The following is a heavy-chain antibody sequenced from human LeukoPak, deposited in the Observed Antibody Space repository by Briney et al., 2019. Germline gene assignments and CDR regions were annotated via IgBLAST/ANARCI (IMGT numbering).Heavy chain of an antibody. Sequence: PSETLSLTRTVSNTSISTCYWSWIRQPPGKGLEWIGYIYYSGNTNYNSSLKSRVTISLDTSKNQFSLKLSSVTAADTAVYYCARGNRLGYSYGLDYWGQGTLVTVSS. J-gene: IGHJ4*02. CDR1: NTSISTCY. CDR2: IYYSGNT. V-gene: IGHV4-59*01. CDR3: ARGNRLGYSYGLDY. D-gene: IGHD5-18*01.